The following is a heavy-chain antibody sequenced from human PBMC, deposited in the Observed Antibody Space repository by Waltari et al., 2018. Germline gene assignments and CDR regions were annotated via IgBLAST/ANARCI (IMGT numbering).Heavy chain of an antibody. Sequence: QVQLLESGPGLVKPSETLSLTCAVSDYSISSGHYWGWIRQPPGKGLEWIGSIYYSGITNYNPALKSRVNISVDTSKNQFSLKRTSVTASDTAVYYCARSSVSCCNWFDPWGQGTLVTVSS. V-gene: IGHV4-38-2*01. CDR1: DYSISSGHY. CDR2: IYYSGIT. D-gene: IGHD2-2*01. J-gene: IGHJ5*02. CDR3: ARSSVSCCNWFDP.